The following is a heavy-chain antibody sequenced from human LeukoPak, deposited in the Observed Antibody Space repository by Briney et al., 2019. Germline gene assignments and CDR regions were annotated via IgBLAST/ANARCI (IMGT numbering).Heavy chain of an antibody. J-gene: IGHJ4*02. CDR2: IYYSGST. D-gene: IGHD3-22*01. CDR1: GGSISSYY. V-gene: IGHV4-59*01. Sequence: SETLSLTCTVSGGSISSYYWSWIRQPPGKGLEWIGYIYYSGSTNYNPSLKSRVTISVDTSKNQFSLKLSSVTAADTAVYYCARVRSADYYDSSGYYSLDYWGQGTLVTVSS. CDR3: ARVRSADYYDSSGYYSLDY.